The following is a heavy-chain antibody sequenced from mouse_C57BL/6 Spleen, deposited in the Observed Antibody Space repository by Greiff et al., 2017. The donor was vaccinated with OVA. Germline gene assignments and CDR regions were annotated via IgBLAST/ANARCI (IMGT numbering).Heavy chain of an antibody. D-gene: IGHD1-1*01. J-gene: IGHJ4*01. CDR2: ISYDGSN. V-gene: IGHV3-6*01. CDR3: ARYLGDSYYYGSSYGAMDY. CDR1: GYSITSGYY. Sequence: EVQLQESGPGLVKPSQSLSLTCSVTGYSITSGYYWTWIRQFPGNKLEWMGYISYDGSNNYNPSLKNRISITRDTSKNQFFLKLNSVTTEDTATYYCARYLGDSYYYGSSYGAMDYWGQGTSVTVSS.